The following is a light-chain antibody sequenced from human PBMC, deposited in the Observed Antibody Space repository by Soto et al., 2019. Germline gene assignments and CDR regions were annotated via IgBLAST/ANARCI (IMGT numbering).Light chain of an antibody. Sequence: DIQMTQSPSTLSASVGDRVTITCRASQSISSWLAWYQQKPGKAPKLLIYKASSLESGVPSRFSGSGSGTEFTLTISSLQPGDFATYYCQQYNSYSGWTFGQGTKVDIK. CDR1: QSISSW. CDR2: KAS. CDR3: QQYNSYSGWT. V-gene: IGKV1-5*03. J-gene: IGKJ1*01.